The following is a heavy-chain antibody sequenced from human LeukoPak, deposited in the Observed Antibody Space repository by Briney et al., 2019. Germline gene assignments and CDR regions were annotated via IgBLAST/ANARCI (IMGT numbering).Heavy chain of an antibody. V-gene: IGHV3-21*01. J-gene: IGHJ4*02. CDR3: ARGKREMATIDYFDY. Sequence: GGSLRLSCAASGFTFSSYSMNWVRQAPGKGLEWVSSISSSSSYRYYADSVKGRFTISRDNAKNSLYLQMNSLRAEDTAVYYCARGKREMATIDYFDYWGQGTLVTVSS. CDR2: ISSSSSYR. CDR1: GFTFSSYS. D-gene: IGHD5-24*01.